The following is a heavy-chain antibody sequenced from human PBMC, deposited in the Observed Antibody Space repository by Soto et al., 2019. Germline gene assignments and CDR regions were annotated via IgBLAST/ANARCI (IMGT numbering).Heavy chain of an antibody. J-gene: IGHJ4*02. CDR3: ARDLEGEDCSSTSCSYY. V-gene: IGHV1-69*08. Sequence: QVQLVQSGAEVKKPGSSVKVSCKASGGTFSSYTISWVRQAPGQGLEWMGRIIPILGIANYAQKFQGRVTITADKSTSTAYMELSSLRSEDTAVYYCARDLEGEDCSSTSCSYYWGQGTLVTVSS. D-gene: IGHD2-2*01. CDR1: GGTFSSYT. CDR2: IIPILGIA.